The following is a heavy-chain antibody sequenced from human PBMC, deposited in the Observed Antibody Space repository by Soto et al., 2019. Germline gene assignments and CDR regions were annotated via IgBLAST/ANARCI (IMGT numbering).Heavy chain of an antibody. D-gene: IGHD6-6*01. J-gene: IGHJ6*03. CDR2: IWYDGSNK. CDR3: ARGRGSSSRLLTPLGYYYYMDV. Sequence: GGSLRLSCAASGFTFSSYGMHWVRQAPGKGLEWVAVIWYDGSNKYYADSVKGRFTISRDNSKNTLYLQMNSLRAEDTAVYYCARGRGSSSRLLTPLGYYYYMDVWGKGTTVTVSS. V-gene: IGHV3-33*01. CDR1: GFTFSSYG.